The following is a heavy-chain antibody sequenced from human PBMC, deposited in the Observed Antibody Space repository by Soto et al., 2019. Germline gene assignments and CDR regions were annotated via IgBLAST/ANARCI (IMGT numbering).Heavy chain of an antibody. V-gene: IGHV3-30-3*01. CDR2: ISYDGGDK. Sequence: PGGSLRLSCAASGFTFSSYTMHWVRQTPGKGLEWVADISYDGGDKYYADSVKGRFTISRDNSKNTLYLQMNSLRDEDTAVYYCARDLAISLFDYWGQGTLVTVSS. J-gene: IGHJ4*02. D-gene: IGHD5-18*01. CDR3: ARDLAISLFDY. CDR1: GFTFSSYT.